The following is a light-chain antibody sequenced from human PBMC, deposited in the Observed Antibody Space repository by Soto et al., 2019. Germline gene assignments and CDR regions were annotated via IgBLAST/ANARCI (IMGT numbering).Light chain of an antibody. CDR2: GAS. V-gene: IGKV3-15*01. CDR3: QQYNNWLWT. CDR1: QSVSSN. J-gene: IGKJ1*01. Sequence: EIVMTQSPATLSVSPGERATLSCRASQSVSSNLAWYQQKPGQAPRLLIYGASTRATGIPARFSGSGSGTAFTLTISSLQSEDFSVYYCQQYNNWLWTFGQGTKVEIK.